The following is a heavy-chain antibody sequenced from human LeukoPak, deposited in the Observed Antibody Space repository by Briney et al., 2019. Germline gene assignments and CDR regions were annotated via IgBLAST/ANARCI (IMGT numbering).Heavy chain of an antibody. D-gene: IGHD3-3*01. J-gene: IGHJ4*02. Sequence: ASVKVSCKASGYTFSGYYMHWVRQAPGQGLEWMGWINPNSGDTNSAQKFQDRVTMTRDRSIRTAYMELNRLRSDDTAVYYCAREQITIFGMVIIRYFDYWGQGTLVTVSS. V-gene: IGHV1-2*02. CDR2: INPNSGDT. CDR1: GYTFSGYY. CDR3: AREQITIFGMVIIRYFDY.